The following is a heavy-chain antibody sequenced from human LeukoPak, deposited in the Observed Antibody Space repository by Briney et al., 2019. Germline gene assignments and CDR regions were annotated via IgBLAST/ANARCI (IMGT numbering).Heavy chain of an antibody. D-gene: IGHD1-26*01. CDR2: INGDGGST. V-gene: IGHV3-43*02. J-gene: IGHJ4*02. CDR1: GFTFDDYA. Sequence: GGSLRLSCAASGFTFDDYAMHWVRQAQGKGLDWVSLINGDGGSTYYADSVKGRFTVSRDNSKNSLYLQMNSLRTEDTALYFCAKVGQGFDFDYWGQGTLVTVSS. CDR3: AKVGQGFDFDY.